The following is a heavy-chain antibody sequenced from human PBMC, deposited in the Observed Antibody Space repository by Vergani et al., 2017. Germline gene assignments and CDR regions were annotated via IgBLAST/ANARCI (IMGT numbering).Heavy chain of an antibody. CDR3: ARVRSWLYYFDY. D-gene: IGHD3-9*01. Sequence: QVQLQQWGAGLLKPSETLSLTCAVYGGSFSGYYWSWIRQPPGKGLEWIGEINHSESTNYNPSLKSRVTISVDTSKNQFSLKLSAVTAADTAVYYCARVRSWLYYFDYWGQGTLVTVSS. V-gene: IGHV4-34*01. CDR1: GGSFSGYY. CDR2: INHSEST. J-gene: IGHJ4*02.